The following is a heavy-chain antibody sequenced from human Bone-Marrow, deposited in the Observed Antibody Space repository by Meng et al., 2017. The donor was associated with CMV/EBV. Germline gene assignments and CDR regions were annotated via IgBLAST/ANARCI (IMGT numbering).Heavy chain of an antibody. CDR3: ARVSGGSYYAPFDY. CDR2: ITSSSSYT. J-gene: IGHJ4*02. V-gene: IGHV3-11*06. D-gene: IGHD1-26*01. Sequence: SGLTFSDYYMGWIRQAPGKGLEWVSYITSSSSYTNYADSVKGRFTISRDNAKNSLYLQMNSLRAEDTAVFYCARVSGGSYYAPFDYWGQGTLVTVSS. CDR1: GLTFSDYY.